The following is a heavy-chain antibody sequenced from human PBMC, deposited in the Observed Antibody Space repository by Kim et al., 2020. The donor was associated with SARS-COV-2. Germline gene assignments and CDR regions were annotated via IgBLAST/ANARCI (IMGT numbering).Heavy chain of an antibody. Sequence: SETLSLTCAVYGGSFSGYYWSWIRQPPGKGLEWIGEINHSGSTNYNPSLKSRVTISVDTSKNQFSLKLSSVTAADTAVYYCASPGGKTYYDILTGSYPPRRFDYWGQGTLVTVSS. D-gene: IGHD3-9*01. CDR2: INHSGST. J-gene: IGHJ4*02. CDR3: ASPGGKTYYDILTGSYPPRRFDY. CDR1: GGSFSGYY. V-gene: IGHV4-34*01.